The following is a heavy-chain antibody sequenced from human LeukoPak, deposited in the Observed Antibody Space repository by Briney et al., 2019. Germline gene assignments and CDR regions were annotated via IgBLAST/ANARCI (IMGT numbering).Heavy chain of an antibody. J-gene: IGHJ4*02. V-gene: IGHV3-23*01. CDR1: GFTFSFYG. Sequence: PGGSLRLSCAASGFTFSFYGLSWVRQAPGKGLEWVSSISGSGASTYYADSVKGRFTISRDNAKNSLYLQMNSLRVEDTAVYYCARCTTGRTFGSLREIKRSREIDYWGQGTLVTVSS. D-gene: IGHD1-1*01. CDR2: ISGSGAST. CDR3: ARCTTGRTFGSLREIKRSREIDY.